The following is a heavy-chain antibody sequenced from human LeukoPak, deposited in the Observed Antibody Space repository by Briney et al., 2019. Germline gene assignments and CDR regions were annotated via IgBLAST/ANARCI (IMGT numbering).Heavy chain of an antibody. Sequence: PGGSLRLPCAASGFTFSSYEMNWVRQAPGKGLEWVSYISSSGSTIYYADSVKGRFTISRDNAKNSLYLQMNSLRAEDTAVYYYARDEVGAFDYWGQGTLVTVSS. J-gene: IGHJ4*02. CDR2: ISSSGSTI. V-gene: IGHV3-48*03. CDR1: GFTFSSYE. D-gene: IGHD1-26*01. CDR3: ARDEVGAFDY.